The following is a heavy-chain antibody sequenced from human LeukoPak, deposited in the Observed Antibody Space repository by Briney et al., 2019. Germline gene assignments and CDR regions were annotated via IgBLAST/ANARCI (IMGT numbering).Heavy chain of an antibody. J-gene: IGHJ6*02. V-gene: IGHV3-33*01. D-gene: IGHD2-15*01. Sequence: PGGSLRLSCAASGFTFSSYGMHWVRQAPGNGLEWVAVIWFDGSYKYYADSVKGRFTISRDNSKNTLYLQMSSLRAEDTALYFCARDPSGGSYYYGMDVWGQGTTVTVSS. CDR3: ARDPSGGSYYYGMDV. CDR2: IWFDGSYK. CDR1: GFTFSSYG.